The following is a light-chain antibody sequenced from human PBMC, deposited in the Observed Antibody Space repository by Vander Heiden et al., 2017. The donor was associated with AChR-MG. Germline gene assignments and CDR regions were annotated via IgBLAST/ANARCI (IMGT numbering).Light chain of an antibody. J-gene: IGLJ2*01. V-gene: IGLV1-51*01. Sequence: QSVLTQPPSVSAAAGQKVTISCSGSNSNIGHNYVAWYQQVPGTAPKLLIYDNNKRPSGIPDRFSGSKSGTSATLGITGLQAGDEADYYCGTWDSSLSAVIFGGGTTLTVL. CDR1: NSNIGHNY. CDR2: DNN. CDR3: GTWDSSLSAVI.